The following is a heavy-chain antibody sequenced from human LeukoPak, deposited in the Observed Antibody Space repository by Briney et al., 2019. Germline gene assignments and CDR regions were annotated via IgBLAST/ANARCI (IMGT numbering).Heavy chain of an antibody. CDR1: GYTLTELS. CDR2: FDPEDGET. Sequence: VASVKVSCKVSGYTLTELSMHWVRQAPGKGLEWMGGFDPEDGETIYAQKFQGRVTMTEDTSTDTAFMELSSLRSEDTAVYYCATDAGATTNFDYWGQGTLVTVSS. V-gene: IGHV1-24*01. CDR3: ATDAGATTNFDY. J-gene: IGHJ4*02. D-gene: IGHD1-26*01.